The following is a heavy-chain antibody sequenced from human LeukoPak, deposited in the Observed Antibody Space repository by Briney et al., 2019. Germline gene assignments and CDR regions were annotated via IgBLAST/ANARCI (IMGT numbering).Heavy chain of an antibody. Sequence: GGSLRLSCAASGFTFGSYGMHWVRQAPGKGLEWVALISYDGTNQYYADSVKGRLTISRDNSKNMLYLQMNSLRPEDTAVYYCAKDRQQPLRYYYYAMDVWGQGTTVTVSS. V-gene: IGHV3-30*18. J-gene: IGHJ6*02. CDR3: AKDRQQPLRYYYYAMDV. D-gene: IGHD6-25*01. CDR2: ISYDGTNQ. CDR1: GFTFGSYG.